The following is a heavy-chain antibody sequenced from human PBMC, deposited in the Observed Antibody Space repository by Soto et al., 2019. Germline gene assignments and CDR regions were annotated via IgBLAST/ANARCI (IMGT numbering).Heavy chain of an antibody. D-gene: IGHD3-22*01. CDR3: AKDAARDSSGRGGWYFDL. J-gene: IGHJ2*01. CDR1: GFTFSSYG. CDR2: ISYDGSNN. Sequence: QVQLVESGGGVVQPGRSLRLSCAASGFTFSSYGMHWVRQAPGKGLEWVAVISYDGSNNYYADSAKSRFTISRDNSKNPPYLHMNRLRAENTAVYSSAKDAARDSSGRGGWYFDLWGRGTLVTVSS. V-gene: IGHV3-30*18.